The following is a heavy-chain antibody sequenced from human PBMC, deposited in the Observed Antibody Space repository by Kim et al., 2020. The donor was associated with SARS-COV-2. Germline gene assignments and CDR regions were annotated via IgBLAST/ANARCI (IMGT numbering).Heavy chain of an antibody. CDR2: T. V-gene: IGHV3-53*01. J-gene: IGHJ6*02. Sequence: TYYADSVKGRFTISRDTSKNTLYLQMNSLRAEDTAVYYCARGRINYYGMDVWGQGTTVTVSS. CDR3: ARGRINYYGMDV.